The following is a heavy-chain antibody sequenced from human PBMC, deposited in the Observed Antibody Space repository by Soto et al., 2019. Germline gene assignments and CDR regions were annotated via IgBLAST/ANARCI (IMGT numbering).Heavy chain of an antibody. CDR2: LSAYNGNT. V-gene: IGHV1-18*01. CDR1: GYTFTSYG. D-gene: IGHD3-16*01. J-gene: IGHJ4*02. CDR3: ARELGGWGDY. Sequence: QVQLVQSGAEVKKPGASVKVSCKASGYTFTSYGISWGRQAPGQGLEWMGWLSAYNGNTNYAQQLQSRVTMTTDTSTSSAYMELRSLRSADTAVYYCARELGGWGDYWGQGTLVTVSS.